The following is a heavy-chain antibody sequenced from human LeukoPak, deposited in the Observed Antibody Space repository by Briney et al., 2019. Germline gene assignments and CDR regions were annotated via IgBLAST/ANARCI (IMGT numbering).Heavy chain of an antibody. CDR2: IYTSGST. J-gene: IGHJ5*02. D-gene: IGHD3-3*01. V-gene: IGHV4-4*07. Sequence: SETLSLTCTVSGGSISSCHGSWLRQPAGKGLEGLGRIYTSGSTNYKPSLKSRVTLSADTSKNQFSLKLSSVTAADTAVYYCASDRSYDFWSGYYTDWFDPWGQGTLVTVSS. CDR1: GGSISSCH. CDR3: ASDRSYDFWSGYYTDWFDP.